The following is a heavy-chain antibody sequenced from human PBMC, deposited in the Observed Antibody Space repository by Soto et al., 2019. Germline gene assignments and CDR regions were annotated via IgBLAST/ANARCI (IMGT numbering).Heavy chain of an antibody. CDR3: TRSIITTAGTDAFDL. J-gene: IGHJ3*01. CDR2: ISPSSGGT. V-gene: IGHV1-46*03. CDR1: GYTFTSYY. D-gene: IGHD6-13*01. Sequence: QVQLVQSGAEVKKPGASVRVSCKASGYTFTSYYIHWVRQAPGHGPEWMGMISPSSGGTDYAQKFQGRVTMTRELSTSTVYMELSSLSSEDTAVYYCTRSIITTAGTDAFDLWGQGTLVSVS.